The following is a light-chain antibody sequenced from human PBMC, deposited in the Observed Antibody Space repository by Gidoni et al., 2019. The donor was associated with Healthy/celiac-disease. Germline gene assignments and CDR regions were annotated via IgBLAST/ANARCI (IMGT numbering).Light chain of an antibody. CDR3: QQYDSTPLT. CDR1: QSVLYSSNNKNY. V-gene: IGKV4-1*01. Sequence: DSLAVSLGERATINCKSSQSVLYSSNNKNYLAWYQQKPGQPPKLLIYWASTRESGVPDRFSGSGSGTDFTLTISSLQAEDVAVYYCQQYDSTPLTFGGGTKVEIK. CDR2: WAS. J-gene: IGKJ4*01.